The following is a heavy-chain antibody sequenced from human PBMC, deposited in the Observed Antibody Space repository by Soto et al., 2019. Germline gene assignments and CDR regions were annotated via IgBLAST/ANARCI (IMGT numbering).Heavy chain of an antibody. CDR3: ARVSAGPSSH. D-gene: IGHD2-2*01. Sequence: GGSLRLSCAASGFTFSSYAMHWVRQAPGKGLEWVAVISYDGSNKYCADSVKGRFTISRDNSKNTLYLQMNSLRAEDTAVYYCARVSAGPSSHWGQGTLVTVSS. J-gene: IGHJ1*01. V-gene: IGHV3-30-3*01. CDR2: ISYDGSNK. CDR1: GFTFSSYA.